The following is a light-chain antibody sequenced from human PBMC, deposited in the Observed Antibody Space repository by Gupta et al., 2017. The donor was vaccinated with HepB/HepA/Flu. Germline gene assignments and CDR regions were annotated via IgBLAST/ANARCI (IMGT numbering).Light chain of an antibody. CDR2: GNS. CDR3: QSHDSRLKGEV. V-gene: IGLV1-40*01. Sequence: HSVLTQPPSVSGAPGQRVTISCTGTSSNIGAGYGVQWYQQFPGTAPKLLIHGNSKRPSGVPDRFSGSRSGTSASLAVTGLQAEDEAVYYCQSHDSRLKGEVFGGGTKLTVL. J-gene: IGLJ2*01. CDR1: SSNIGAGYG.